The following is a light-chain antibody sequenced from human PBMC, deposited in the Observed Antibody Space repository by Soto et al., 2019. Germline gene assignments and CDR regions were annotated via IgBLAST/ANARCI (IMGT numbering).Light chain of an antibody. CDR3: SSYTTSSYVV. Sequence: QSVLTQPAAVSGSPGQSITISCTGTSSDIGGHNFVSWYQHHPGKAPKLLIYEVSYRASGVSNRFTGSKSANTASLTISGLQAEDEADYSCSSYTTSSYVVFGVGTKLTVL. CDR1: SSDIGGHNF. V-gene: IGLV2-14*01. J-gene: IGLJ2*01. CDR2: EVS.